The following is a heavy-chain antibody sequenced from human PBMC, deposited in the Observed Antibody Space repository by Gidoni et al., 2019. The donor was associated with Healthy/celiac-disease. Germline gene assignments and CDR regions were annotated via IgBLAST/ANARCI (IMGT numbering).Heavy chain of an antibody. CDR2: IRGSGGST. CDR3: AKGDSSGSYYYYGMDV. Sequence: EVQLLESGGGLVQPGGYLRLSCAASGFTFRSSAMSWVRQAPGKGREWVSAIRGSGGSTYYADSVKGRFTISRDNSKNTLYLQMNSLRAEDTAVYYCAKGDSSGSYYYYGMDVWGQGTTVTVSS. D-gene: IGHD6-19*01. J-gene: IGHJ6*02. CDR1: GFTFRSSA. V-gene: IGHV3-23*01.